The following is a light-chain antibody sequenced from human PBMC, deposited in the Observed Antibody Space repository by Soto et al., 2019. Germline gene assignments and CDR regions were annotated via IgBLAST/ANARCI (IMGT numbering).Light chain of an antibody. CDR3: SSYAAGNRVL. V-gene: IGLV2-8*01. CDR1: SRDVGGYNY. Sequence: QSALTQPPSASGSLGQSVTISCTGTSRDVGGYNYVSWYQQHPGKAPKLLIFEVSKWPAGVTDRFSGSKSGNTASLTVSGLQADDEADFYCSSYAAGNRVLFGGGTKLTVL. J-gene: IGLJ2*01. CDR2: EVS.